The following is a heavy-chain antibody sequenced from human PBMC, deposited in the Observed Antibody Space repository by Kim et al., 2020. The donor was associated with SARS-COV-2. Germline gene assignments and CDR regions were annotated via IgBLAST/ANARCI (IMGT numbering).Heavy chain of an antibody. Sequence: GESLKISCKGSGYSFTSYWISWVRQMPGKGLEWMGRIDPSDSYTNYSPSFQGHVTISADKSISTAYLQWSSLKASDTAMYYCATHRSPNYDILTGYSNYGMDVWGQGTTVTVSS. CDR2: IDPSDSYT. CDR3: ATHRSPNYDILTGYSNYGMDV. J-gene: IGHJ6*02. D-gene: IGHD3-9*01. V-gene: IGHV5-10-1*01. CDR1: GYSFTSYW.